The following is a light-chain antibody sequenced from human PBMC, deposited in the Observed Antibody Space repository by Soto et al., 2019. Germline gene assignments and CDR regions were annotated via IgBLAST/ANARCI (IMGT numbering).Light chain of an antibody. V-gene: IGLV1-44*01. J-gene: IGLJ3*02. CDR3: AAWDDSLYGWV. CDR2: SNN. CDR1: SSNIGSNT. Sequence: QSVLTQPPSASGTPGQRVTISCSGSSSNIGSNTVNWYQQLPGTAPKLLICSNNQRPSGVPDRFSVSKSGTSASLAISGLQSEDEADYSCAAWDDSLYGWVFGGGTKLTVL.